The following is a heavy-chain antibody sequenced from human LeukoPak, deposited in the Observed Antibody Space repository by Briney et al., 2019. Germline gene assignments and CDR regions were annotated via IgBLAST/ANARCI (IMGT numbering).Heavy chain of an antibody. D-gene: IGHD5-24*01. CDR3: ARVRDVYNHVFEN. V-gene: IGHV3-30*03. CDR2: ISYDGSNK. CDR1: GFTFSSYG. J-gene: IGHJ4*02. Sequence: GGSLRLSCAASGFTFSSYGMHWVRQAPGKGLEWVAVISYDGSNKYYADSVKGRFTISRDIPKNTLHLQMNNLRVDDTAVYYCARVRDVYNHVFENWGQGTLVTVS.